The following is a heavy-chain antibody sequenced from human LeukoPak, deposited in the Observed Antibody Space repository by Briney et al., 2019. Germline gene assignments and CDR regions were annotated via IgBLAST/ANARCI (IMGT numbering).Heavy chain of an antibody. Sequence: PSETLSLTCTVSGGSISSSSYYWGWIRQPPGKGLEWIGSIYYSGSTYYNPSLKSRVTISVDTSKNQFSLKLSSVTAADTAVYYCARRFAAAGLLDYWGQGTLVTVSS. D-gene: IGHD6-13*01. J-gene: IGHJ4*02. CDR2: IYYSGST. CDR3: ARRFAAAGLLDY. CDR1: GGSISSSSYY. V-gene: IGHV4-39*01.